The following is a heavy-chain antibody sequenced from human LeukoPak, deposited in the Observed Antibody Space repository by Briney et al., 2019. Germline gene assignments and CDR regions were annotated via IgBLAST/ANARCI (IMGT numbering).Heavy chain of an antibody. V-gene: IGHV3-33*01. CDR2: IWYDGSNK. Sequence: GALRLSCAASGFTFSSYGMHWVRQAPGKGLEWVAVIWYDGSNKYYADSVEGRFTISRDNSKNTLYLQMNSLRAEDTAVYYCARDCSGGSCYSFGMDVWGQGTTVTVSS. D-gene: IGHD2-15*01. J-gene: IGHJ6*02. CDR1: GFTFSSYG. CDR3: ARDCSGGSCYSFGMDV.